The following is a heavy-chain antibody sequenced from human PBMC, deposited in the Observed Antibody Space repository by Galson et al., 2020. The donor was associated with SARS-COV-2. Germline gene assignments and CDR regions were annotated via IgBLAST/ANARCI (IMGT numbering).Heavy chain of an antibody. Sequence: SPTLPLTCTVSGGSVNFLYWSWIRQSPEKGLEWNGYVYYGGSTNYNPSLESRVTISVDTSKNQFALHLRSVTAADTAIYYCARYLRDSGTYTFDYWGPGTLVTVSS. V-gene: IGHV4-59*02. CDR3: ARYLRDSGTYTFDY. D-gene: IGHD3-16*01. CDR1: GGSVNFLY. J-gene: IGHJ4*02. CDR2: VYYGGST.